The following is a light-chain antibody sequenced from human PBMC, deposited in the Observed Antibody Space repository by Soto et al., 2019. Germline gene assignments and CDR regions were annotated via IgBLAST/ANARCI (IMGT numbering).Light chain of an antibody. Sequence: QLVLTQSPSASASLGASVKLTCSLSSGHSYYAIAWHQQRPEKGPRYLMKLNSDGSHTKGDGIPDRFSGSSSGAERYLTISSLQSDDEADYYCQTWGTGIVVFGGGTKVTVL. V-gene: IGLV4-69*01. CDR1: SGHSYYA. CDR2: LNSDGSH. CDR3: QTWGTGIVV. J-gene: IGLJ2*01.